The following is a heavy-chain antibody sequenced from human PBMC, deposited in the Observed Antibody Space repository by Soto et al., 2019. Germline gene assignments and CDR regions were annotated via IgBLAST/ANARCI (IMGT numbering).Heavy chain of an antibody. CDR2: IIPILGTA. D-gene: IGHD3-16*01. CDR3: ARAPALARGGCDY. J-gene: IGHJ4*02. V-gene: IGHV1-69*06. Sequence: QVQLVQSGAEVKKPGPSVRVSGRASGGTFTTNATRWGRKAPGQGLEGMGGIIPILGTANYAQKFQGRVTITADKSTSTAYMELSSLRSEDTAVYYCARAPALARGGCDYWGQGTLVTVSS. CDR1: GGTFTTNA.